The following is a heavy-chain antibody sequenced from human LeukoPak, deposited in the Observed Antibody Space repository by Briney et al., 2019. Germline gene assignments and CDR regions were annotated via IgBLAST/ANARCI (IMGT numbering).Heavy chain of an antibody. D-gene: IGHD4-17*01. CDR3: ARVEYGYYARGYYYGMDV. Sequence: GASVKVSCKASGGTFTSYAISWVRQAPGQGLEWMGGIIPIFGTANYAQKFQGRVTITADESTSTAYMELSSLRSEDTAVYYCARVEYGYYARGYYYGMDVGGQGTTVTVSS. CDR1: GGTFTSYA. V-gene: IGHV1-69*13. J-gene: IGHJ6*02. CDR2: IIPIFGTA.